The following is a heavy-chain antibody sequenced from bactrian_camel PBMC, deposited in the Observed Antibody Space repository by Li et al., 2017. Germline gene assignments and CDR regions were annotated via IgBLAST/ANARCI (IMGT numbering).Heavy chain of an antibody. CDR2: IDSGGGT. CDR3: AAEARNCGIYSLWRY. D-gene: IGHD2*01. J-gene: IGHJ4*01. CDR1: RSSYC. Sequence: HVQLVESGGGSVQTGGSLRLSCVASRSSYCMGWFRQAPGKEREGVAAIDSGGGTAYADSVRGRFTISKDNAKNTLYLQMNSLKPEDTATYYCAAEARNCGIYSLWRYRGQGTQVTVS. V-gene: IGHV3S53*01.